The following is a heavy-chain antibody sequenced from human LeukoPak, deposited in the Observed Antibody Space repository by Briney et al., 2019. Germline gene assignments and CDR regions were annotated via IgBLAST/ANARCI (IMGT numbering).Heavy chain of an antibody. CDR2: ISHDGSNK. D-gene: IGHD1-26*01. Sequence: GGSLRLSCAASGFTFSSYGMHWVRQAPGKGLEWVAVISHDGSNKYYADSVKGRFAISRDNSKNTLYLQMNSLRAEDTAVYYCARDRGWEVLHYFDYWGQGTLVTVSS. V-gene: IGHV3-30*19. CDR1: GFTFSSYG. CDR3: ARDRGWEVLHYFDY. J-gene: IGHJ4*02.